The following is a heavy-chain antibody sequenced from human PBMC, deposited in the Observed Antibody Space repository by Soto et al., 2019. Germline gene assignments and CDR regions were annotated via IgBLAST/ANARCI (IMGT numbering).Heavy chain of an antibody. J-gene: IGHJ6*02. V-gene: IGHV1-69*13. Sequence: SVKVSCKASVGIFSSYAISWVRQAPGQGLEWMGGIIPIFGTANYAQKFQGRVTITADESTSTAYMELSSLRSEDTAVYYCARDRLGYYDTNGYYYGMDVWGQGTTVTVSS. CDR3: ARDRLGYYDTNGYYYGMDV. CDR2: IIPIFGTA. D-gene: IGHD3-22*01. CDR1: VGIFSSYA.